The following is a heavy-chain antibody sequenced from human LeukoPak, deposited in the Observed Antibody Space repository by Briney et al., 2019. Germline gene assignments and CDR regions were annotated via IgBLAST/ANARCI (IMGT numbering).Heavy chain of an antibody. J-gene: IGHJ6*02. D-gene: IGHD3-3*01. Sequence: ASVKVSCMASGYTFTNYAMHWVRQAPGQRLEWMGWINAGNGNTKYSQKFQGRVTITTDTSASTAYMELSSLRSEDTAVYYCTRGTIFGVVSFYYGLDVWGQGTTVTVSS. CDR1: GYTFTNYA. CDR3: TRGTIFGVVSFYYGLDV. V-gene: IGHV1-3*01. CDR2: INAGNGNT.